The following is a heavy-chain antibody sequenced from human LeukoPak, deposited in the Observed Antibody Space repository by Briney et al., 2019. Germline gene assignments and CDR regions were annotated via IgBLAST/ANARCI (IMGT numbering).Heavy chain of an antibody. V-gene: IGHV3-13*04. CDR2: IGTAGDT. Sequence: GGSLRLSCAASGFTFSSYDMHWDRQATGKGLEWVSAIGTAGDTYYPGSVKGRFTISRENAKNSLYLQMNSLRAGDTVVYYCARAYYDILTGSPHFDYWGQGTLVTVSS. CDR3: ARAYYDILTGSPHFDY. CDR1: GFTFSSYD. J-gene: IGHJ4*02. D-gene: IGHD3-9*01.